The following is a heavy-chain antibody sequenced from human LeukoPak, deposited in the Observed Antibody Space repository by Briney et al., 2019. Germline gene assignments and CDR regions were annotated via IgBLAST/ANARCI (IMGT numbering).Heavy chain of an antibody. CDR1: GFTFSSYA. V-gene: IGHV3-23*01. J-gene: IGHJ4*02. CDR2: ISGSGGST. CDR3: AKAVSGSYSFDC. D-gene: IGHD1-26*01. Sequence: PGGSLRLSCAASGFTFSSYAMNWVRQAPGKGLEWVSGISGSGGSTYYADSVKGRFTISRDDSKNTLYLQMNSLRGEDTAVYYCAKAVSGSYSFDCWGQGTLVTVSS.